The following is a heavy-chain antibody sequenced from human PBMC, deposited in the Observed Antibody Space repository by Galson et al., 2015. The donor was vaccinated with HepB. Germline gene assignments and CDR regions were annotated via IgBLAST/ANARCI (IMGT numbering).Heavy chain of an antibody. CDR3: ARWSQAYDH. Sequence: SLRLSCAASGFTFRDFYMGWLRVVPGKGLGWLSYISQSGSSIHYADPVRGRFTISRDNAKNSLYLQMNNLRAEDTAIYYCARWSQAYDHWGQGILVTVSS. D-gene: IGHD3-22*01. V-gene: IGHV3-11*01. CDR1: GFTFRDFY. J-gene: IGHJ4*02. CDR2: ISQSGSSI.